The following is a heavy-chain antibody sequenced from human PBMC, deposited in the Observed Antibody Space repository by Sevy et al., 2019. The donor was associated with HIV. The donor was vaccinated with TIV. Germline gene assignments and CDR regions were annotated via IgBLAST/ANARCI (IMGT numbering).Heavy chain of an antibody. CDR3: ARDGGGGTTNSGMDV. CDR1: GYTFTGDY. V-gene: IGHV1-2*06. Sequence: ASVKVSCKASGYTFTGDYLHWVRQAPGHGLEWMGRVFANSGGTNYAQKFQGRVTMTRDTSISTAYMELRRLRSDDTAVYYCARDGGGGTTNSGMDVWGQGTTVTVSS. D-gene: IGHD1-7*01. CDR2: VFANSGGT. J-gene: IGHJ6*02.